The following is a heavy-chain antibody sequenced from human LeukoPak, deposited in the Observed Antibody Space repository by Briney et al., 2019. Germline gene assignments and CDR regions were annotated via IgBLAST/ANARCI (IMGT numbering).Heavy chain of an antibody. CDR3: AGRVATWYFDH. V-gene: IGHV4-61*02. D-gene: IGHD2-15*01. J-gene: IGHJ4*02. CDR1: GGSISSGSYY. CDR2: IYTSGST. Sequence: SSETLSLTCTVSGGSISSGSYYWSWIRQPAGKGLEWIGRIYTSGSTNYNPSLKSRVTISVDTSKNQLSLKLSSVTAADTAVYYCAGRVATWYFDHWGQGTLVTVSS.